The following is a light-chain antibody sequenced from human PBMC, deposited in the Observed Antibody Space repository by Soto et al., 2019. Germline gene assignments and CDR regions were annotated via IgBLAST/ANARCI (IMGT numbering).Light chain of an antibody. CDR3: CSYTSSSTLV. V-gene: IGLV2-14*01. CDR2: EVT. J-gene: IGLJ2*01. CDR1: SSDLGGYNF. Sequence: QSALTQPASVTGSPGQSITISCTGTSSDLGGYNFVSWYQQHPGKAPKLMIYEVTNRPSGVSYRFSGYKSGNTASLTISGLQAEDEADYYCCSYTSSSTLVFGGGTKLTVL.